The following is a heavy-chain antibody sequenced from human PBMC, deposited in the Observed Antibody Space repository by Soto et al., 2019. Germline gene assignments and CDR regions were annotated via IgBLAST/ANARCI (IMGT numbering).Heavy chain of an antibody. V-gene: IGHV1-8*01. J-gene: IGHJ6*02. CDR3: ARVYYDILTGSLYGMDV. CDR1: GYTFTSYE. Sequence: KFSCKGSGYTFTSYEMNWLRKTTGQGLEWMGWMNPNSGNTGYAQKFQGRVTMTRNTSISTAYMELSSLRSEDTAVYYCARVYYDILTGSLYGMDVWGQGTTVTVSS. CDR2: MNPNSGNT. D-gene: IGHD3-9*01.